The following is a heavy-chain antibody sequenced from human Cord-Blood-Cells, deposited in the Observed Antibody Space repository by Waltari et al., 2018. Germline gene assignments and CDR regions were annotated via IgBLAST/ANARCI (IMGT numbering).Heavy chain of an antibody. Sequence: QVQLVQYGAEVKKPGASVKVSCKASGYTFTGYYMHWVRQAPGQGLEWMGWINPNSGGTNYAQKFQGWVTMTRDTSISTAYMELSRLRSDDTAVYYCARGLGVATENDAFDIWGQGTMVTVSS. CDR2: INPNSGGT. CDR3: ARGLGVATENDAFDI. J-gene: IGHJ3*02. V-gene: IGHV1-2*04. CDR1: GYTFTGYY. D-gene: IGHD3-3*01.